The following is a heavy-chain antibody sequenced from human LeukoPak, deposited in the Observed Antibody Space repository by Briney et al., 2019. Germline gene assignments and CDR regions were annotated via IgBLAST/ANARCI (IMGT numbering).Heavy chain of an antibody. CDR1: GDSVSSNSAA. J-gene: IGHJ4*02. CDR3: ARVVGSSSSFDY. V-gene: IGHV6-1*01. D-gene: IGHD6-6*01. Sequence: SQTLSLTCAISGDSVSSNSAASNWIRQSPSRGLEWLGRTYYRSKWYNDYAVSVKSRITINPDTSKNQFSLQLNSVTPGDTTVYYCARVVGSSSSFDYWGQGTLVTVSS. CDR2: TYYRSKWYN.